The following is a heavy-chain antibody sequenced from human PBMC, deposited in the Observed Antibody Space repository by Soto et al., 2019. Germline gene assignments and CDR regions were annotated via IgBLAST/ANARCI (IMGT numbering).Heavy chain of an antibody. CDR3: ATLAVAGSVNWFDP. V-gene: IGHV1-18*04. D-gene: IGHD6-19*01. Sequence: QFQLVQSGAEVRKPGVSVKVSCKASGYTLTSYGISWVRQAPGQGLEWMGWISVYSGNTNYAQKFQSRVSMTTDTSTSTAYMELRSLRSDDTAVYYFATLAVAGSVNWFDPWGQGTLVTVSS. CDR2: ISVYSGNT. CDR1: GYTLTSYG. J-gene: IGHJ5*02.